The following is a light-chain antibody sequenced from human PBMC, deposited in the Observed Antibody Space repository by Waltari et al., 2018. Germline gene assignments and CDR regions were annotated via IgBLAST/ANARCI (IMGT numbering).Light chain of an antibody. CDR2: KAS. CDR1: QSISKW. J-gene: IGKJ4*01. CDR3: QQYNSYTLLS. V-gene: IGKV1-5*03. Sequence: DIQMTQSPSTLSASVGDRVIFSCRASQSISKWLAWYQQKPGKAPKLLIYKASTLESGVPSSFSGSGSGKEFTLTINSLQPEDFATYYCQQYNSYTLLSFGGGTKVEIK.